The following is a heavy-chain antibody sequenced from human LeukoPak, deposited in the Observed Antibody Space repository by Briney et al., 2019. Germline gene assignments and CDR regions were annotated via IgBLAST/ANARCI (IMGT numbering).Heavy chain of an antibody. CDR3: ARGLVTVVAAIYYFDY. D-gene: IGHD2-15*01. CDR2: INHSGST. Sequence: SETLSLTCAVYGGSFSGYYWSWIRQPPGKGLEWIGEINHSGSTNYNPSLKSRVTISVDKSKNQFSLKLSSVPAADTAVYYCARGLVTVVAAIYYFDYWGQGTLVTVSS. J-gene: IGHJ4*02. CDR1: GGSFSGYY. V-gene: IGHV4-34*01.